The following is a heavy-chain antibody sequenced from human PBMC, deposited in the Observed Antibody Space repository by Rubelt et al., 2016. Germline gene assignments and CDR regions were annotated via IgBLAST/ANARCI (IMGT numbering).Heavy chain of an antibody. CDR3: GGGNSWYPL. V-gene: IGHV5-51*01. Sequence: EVQLVQSGAEVKKPGESLKISCKGSGYSFTSYWIGWVRQMPGKGLEWMGNLYPGDSDTRYSPSFPCQFPISADKSISPAYLQWSSLKASDTAMYYCGGGNSWYPLWGQGTLVTVSS. CDR2: LYPGDSDT. J-gene: IGHJ4*02. CDR1: GYSFTSYW. D-gene: IGHD6-13*01.